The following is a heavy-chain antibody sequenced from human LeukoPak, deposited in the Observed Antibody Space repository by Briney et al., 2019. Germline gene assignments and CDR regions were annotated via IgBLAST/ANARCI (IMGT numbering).Heavy chain of an antibody. Sequence: PGGSLRLSCAASGFTFSSYGMHWVRQAPGKGLEWVAFIRYDGSNKYYADSVKGRFTISRDNSKNTLYLQMNSLRAEDTAVYYCAAERGFVVVIAVRDAFDIWGQGTMVTVSS. CDR2: IRYDGSNK. CDR3: AAERGFVVVIAVRDAFDI. V-gene: IGHV3-30*02. J-gene: IGHJ3*02. D-gene: IGHD2-21*01. CDR1: GFTFSSYG.